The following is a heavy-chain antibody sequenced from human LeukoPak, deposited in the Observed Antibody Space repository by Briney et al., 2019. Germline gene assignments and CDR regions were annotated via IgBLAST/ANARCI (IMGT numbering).Heavy chain of an antibody. CDR2: SKNRVHSYTT. V-gene: IGHV3-72*01. Sequence: GGSLRLSCAVSGFIFIDHYLDWVRQAPGKGLEWVARSKNRVHSYTTEYAASVRGRFAISRDDSKNPLYLQMNSLEFKETAVYYCGVWVGGKGGNWGQGTLVTVSS. J-gene: IGHJ4*02. CDR1: GFIFIDHY. CDR3: GVWVGGKGGN. D-gene: IGHD3-10*01.